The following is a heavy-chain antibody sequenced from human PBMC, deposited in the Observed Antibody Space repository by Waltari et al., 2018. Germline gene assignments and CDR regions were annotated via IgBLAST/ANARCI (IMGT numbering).Heavy chain of an antibody. V-gene: IGHV4-31*03. J-gene: IGHJ4*02. Sequence: QVHLQESGPGLVKPSQTLSLTCSISDDSINTGPFYFTWIRQYPGKGLEWIGYVDNTWSPSYNPSLRSRFSISVDTSRRHFSLKLMSVTAADTASYFCAISSSGGNYFDYWGRGTLVTVSS. CDR3: AISSSGGNYFDY. CDR2: VDNTWSP. CDR1: DDSINTGPFY. D-gene: IGHD6-6*01.